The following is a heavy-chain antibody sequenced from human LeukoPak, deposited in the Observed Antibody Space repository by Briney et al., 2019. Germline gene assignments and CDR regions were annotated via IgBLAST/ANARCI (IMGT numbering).Heavy chain of an antibody. CDR1: GFTFRNNG. V-gene: IGHV3-30*02. CDR2: IQYDGRNT. CDR3: AKLGGSTWYNGIDL. J-gene: IGHJ5*02. D-gene: IGHD6-13*01. Sequence: GGSLRLSCAASGFTFRNNGMHWVRQAPGKGLEWVSFIQYDGRNTYYADSLKGRFTISRDNSKNTLYLQMNTLRPDDTAVYYCAKLGGSTWYNGIDLWGQGTLVTVSS.